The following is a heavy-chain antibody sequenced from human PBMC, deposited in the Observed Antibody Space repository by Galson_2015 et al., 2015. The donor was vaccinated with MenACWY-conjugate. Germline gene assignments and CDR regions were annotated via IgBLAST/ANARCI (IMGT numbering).Heavy chain of an antibody. CDR1: GYSFTSYW. J-gene: IGHJ4*02. CDR3: ARRYYDILTGYYTLDY. Sequence: QSGAEVKKPGESLKISCKGSGYSFTSYWIGWVRQAPGQGLEWMGWISAYNGNTNYAQKLQGRVTMTTDTSTSTAYMELRSLRSDDTAVYYCARRYYDILTGYYTLDYWGQGTLVTVSS. CDR2: ISAYNGNT. D-gene: IGHD3-9*01. V-gene: IGHV1-18*04.